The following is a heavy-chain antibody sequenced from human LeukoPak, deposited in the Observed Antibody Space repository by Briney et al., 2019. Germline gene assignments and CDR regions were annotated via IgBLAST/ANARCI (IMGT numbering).Heavy chain of an antibody. D-gene: IGHD3-3*01. Sequence: ASVKVSCKASGYTFTSYGISWARQAPGQGLEWMGWISACNGNTNYAQKLQGRVTMTTDTSTSTAYMELRSLRSDDTAVYYCARDVNDFWSGYYWAFDYWGQGTLVTVSS. CDR1: GYTFTSYG. J-gene: IGHJ4*02. V-gene: IGHV1-18*01. CDR2: ISACNGNT. CDR3: ARDVNDFWSGYYWAFDY.